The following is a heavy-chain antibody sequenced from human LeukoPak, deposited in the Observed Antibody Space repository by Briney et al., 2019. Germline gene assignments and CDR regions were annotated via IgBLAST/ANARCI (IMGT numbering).Heavy chain of an antibody. J-gene: IGHJ4*02. CDR1: GYTFAGYY. CDR3: ARDLVDTAMASPDY. Sequence: ASVKVSCKASGYTFAGYYMHWVRQAPGQGLEWMGWINPNSGATNYAQKFQGRVTMTRDTSISTASMELSSLKPDDTAVYYCARDLVDTAMASPDYWGQGTLVTVSS. D-gene: IGHD5-18*01. CDR2: INPNSGAT. V-gene: IGHV1-2*02.